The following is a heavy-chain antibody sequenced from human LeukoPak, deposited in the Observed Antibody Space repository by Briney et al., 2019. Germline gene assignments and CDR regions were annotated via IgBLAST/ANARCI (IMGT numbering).Heavy chain of an antibody. CDR3: ARARGGLLTSI. CDR1: GGSISSGDYS. D-gene: IGHD3-16*01. J-gene: IGHJ4*02. V-gene: IGHV4-30-2*01. CDR2: IYRSGGT. Sequence: PSETLSLTCVVSGGSISSGDYSWSWIRQPPGKGLEWIGRIYRSGGTYYNPSLKSRVTISVDRPKNQFSLTLSSVTAADTAVYYCARARGGLLTSIWGQGTLVTVSS.